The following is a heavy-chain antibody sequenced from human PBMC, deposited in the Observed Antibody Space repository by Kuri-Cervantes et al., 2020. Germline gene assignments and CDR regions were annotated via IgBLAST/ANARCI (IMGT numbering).Heavy chain of an antibody. CDR1: GFTFSSYG. V-gene: IGHV3-30*02. Sequence: GGSLRLSCAASGFTFSSYGIHWVRQSPGKGLEWVAFVRYDGSDKYYADSVKGRFTISRDRSKNTVFLQMNSLRAEDTAVYYCAKDPNTLSIVGAAVAFDSWGQGTLVTVSS. CDR3: AKDPNTLSIVGAAVAFDS. D-gene: IGHD1-26*01. J-gene: IGHJ4*02. CDR2: VRYDGSDK.